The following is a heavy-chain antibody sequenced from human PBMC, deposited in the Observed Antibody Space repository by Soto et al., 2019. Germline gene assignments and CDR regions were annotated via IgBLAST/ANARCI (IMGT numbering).Heavy chain of an antibody. J-gene: IGHJ4*02. D-gene: IGHD3-3*01. CDR2: IIPIFGTA. CDR1: GGTFSSYA. Sequence: GASVKVSCKASGGTFSSYAISWVRQAPGQGLEWMGGIIPIFGTANYAQKFQGRVTITADESTSTAYMELSSLRSEDTAVYYCARVEDFWSGYGLLDYWGKGTLVTVSS. CDR3: ARVEDFWSGYGLLDY. V-gene: IGHV1-69*13.